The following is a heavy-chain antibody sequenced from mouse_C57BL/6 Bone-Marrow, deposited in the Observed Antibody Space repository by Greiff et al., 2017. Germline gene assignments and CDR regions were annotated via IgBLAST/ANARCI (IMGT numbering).Heavy chain of an antibody. CDR2: IYPGSGST. CDR3: ASPADGMDY. J-gene: IGHJ4*01. CDR1: GYTFTSYW. Sequence: QVQLQQPGAELVKPGASVKMSCKASGYTFTSYWITWVKQRPGQGLEWIGDIYPGSGSTNYNEKFKSKATLTVETSSSTAYMQLSSLTSEDSAVXYCASPADGMDYGGQGTSVTVSS. V-gene: IGHV1-55*01.